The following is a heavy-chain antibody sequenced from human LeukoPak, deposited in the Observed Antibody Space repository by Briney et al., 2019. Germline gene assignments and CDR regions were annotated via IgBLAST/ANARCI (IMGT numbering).Heavy chain of an antibody. V-gene: IGHV3-30-3*01. J-gene: IGHJ4*02. CDR2: ISYDGSNK. Sequence: GGSLRLSCAASGFTFSSYAMHWVRQAPGKGLEWVAVISYDGSNKYYADSVKGRFTISRDNSKNTPYLQMNSLRAEDTAVYYCARPLAGLDYWGQGTLVTVSS. D-gene: IGHD3-3*02. CDR1: GFTFSSYA. CDR3: ARPLAGLDY.